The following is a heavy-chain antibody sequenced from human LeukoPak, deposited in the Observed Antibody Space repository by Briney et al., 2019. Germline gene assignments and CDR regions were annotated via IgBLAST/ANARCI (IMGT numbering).Heavy chain of an antibody. CDR1: GFTFSSYG. CDR3: AKDRGFWSGEDYFDY. V-gene: IGHV3-30*02. Sequence: GGSLRLSCAASGFTFSSYGMHWVRQAPGKGLEGVAFIRYDGSNKYYAGSVKGRFTISRDNSKNTLYLQMNSLRAEDTAVYYCAKDRGFWSGEDYFDYWGQGTLVTVSS. D-gene: IGHD3-3*01. J-gene: IGHJ4*02. CDR2: IRYDGSNK.